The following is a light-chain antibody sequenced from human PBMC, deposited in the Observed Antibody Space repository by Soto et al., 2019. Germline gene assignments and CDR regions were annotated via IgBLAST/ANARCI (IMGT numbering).Light chain of an antibody. V-gene: IGLV4-60*03. CDR2: LEGSGSY. J-gene: IGLJ3*02. CDR1: RGHSSYI. Sequence: QPVLTQSSSASAALGSSVKLTCTLSRGHSSYIIAWHQQQPGKAPRYLMKLEGSGSYNKGSGVPDRFSGSSSGADRYLTISNLQSEDEADYYCETWDSNFWVFGGGTKLTVL. CDR3: ETWDSNFWV.